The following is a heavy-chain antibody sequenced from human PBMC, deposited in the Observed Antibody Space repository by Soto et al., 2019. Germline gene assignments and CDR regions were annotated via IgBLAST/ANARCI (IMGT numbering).Heavy chain of an antibody. Sequence: SETLSLTCTVSGGSISSYYWSWIRQPPGKGLEWIGYIYYSGSTNYNPSLKSRVTISVDTSKNQFSLKLSSVTAADTAVYYCARQATYSGYESYSDYWGQGTLVTVSS. V-gene: IGHV4-59*08. CDR1: GGSISSYY. D-gene: IGHD5-12*01. J-gene: IGHJ4*02. CDR3: ARQATYSGYESYSDY. CDR2: IYYSGST.